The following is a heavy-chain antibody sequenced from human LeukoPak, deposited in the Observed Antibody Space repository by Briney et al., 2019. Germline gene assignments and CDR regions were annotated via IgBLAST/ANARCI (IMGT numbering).Heavy chain of an antibody. J-gene: IGHJ5*02. CDR2: ISAYNGNT. Sequence: ASVTVSCKASGYTFTGYYMHWVRQAPGQGLEWMGWISAYNGNTNYAQKLQGRVTMTTDTSTSTAYMELRSLRSDDTAVYYCARDTRRYYYDSSGYYRNWFDPWGQGTLVTVSS. CDR3: ARDTRRYYYDSSGYYRNWFDP. V-gene: IGHV1-18*04. CDR1: GYTFTGYY. D-gene: IGHD3-22*01.